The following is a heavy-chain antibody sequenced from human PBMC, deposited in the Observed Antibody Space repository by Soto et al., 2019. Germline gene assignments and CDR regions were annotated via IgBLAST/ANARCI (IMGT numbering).Heavy chain of an antibody. CDR3: ARYFGDYSGNLFDP. D-gene: IGHD4-17*01. CDR1: GFIFSNYD. V-gene: IGHV3-13*01. J-gene: IGHJ5*02. CDR2: IGVGGDT. Sequence: EVQLVESGGSLVQPGGSLRLSCAASGFIFSNYDMHWVRQVTGKGLEWVSSIGVGGDTYYAGSVKGRFTISRENAKNSFYLQMNSLRAEDTAVYYCARYFGDYSGNLFDPWGQGTLVTVSS.